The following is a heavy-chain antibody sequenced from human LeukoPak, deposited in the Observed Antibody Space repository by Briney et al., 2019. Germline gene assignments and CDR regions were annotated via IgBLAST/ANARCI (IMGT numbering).Heavy chain of an antibody. V-gene: IGHV6-1*01. CDR1: GDSVSGSPAV. CDR2: AYYRSKWYI. J-gene: IGHJ4*02. D-gene: IGHD3-10*01. CDR3: ARGTVRGGTNFDY. Sequence: SQTLSLTCAISGDSVSGSPAVWNWIRQSPSRGLEWLGRAYYRSKWYIDYAVSVKGRITITPDTSKNQFSLQLNSVTPEDTAVYYCARGTVRGGTNFDYWGQGTLVTVSS.